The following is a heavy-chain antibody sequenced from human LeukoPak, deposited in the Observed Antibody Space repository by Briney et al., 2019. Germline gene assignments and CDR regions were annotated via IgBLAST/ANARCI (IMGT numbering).Heavy chain of an antibody. CDR2: ISSSSNTM. CDR1: GIALRSYE. Sequence: GGSLRLSCAASGIALRSYEMNWVRQAPGKGLEWVSYISSSSNTMYYADSVKGRFTISRDNAKNSLYLQMNSLRDEDTAVYYCARAFDYWGQGTLVAVSS. J-gene: IGHJ4*02. V-gene: IGHV3-48*03. CDR3: ARAFDY.